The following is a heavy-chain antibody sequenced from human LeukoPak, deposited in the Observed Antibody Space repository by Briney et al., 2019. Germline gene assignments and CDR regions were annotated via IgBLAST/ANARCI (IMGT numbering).Heavy chain of an antibody. Sequence: PGGSLRLSCAASGFTFSTYWMHWVRQVPGKGQVWVSRIRGDGNSATYADFVKGRFTISRDNAKNTLYLQMNSLRVEDTAVYYCARSDYTDYWGQGTLVTVSS. CDR3: ARSDYTDY. V-gene: IGHV3-74*01. D-gene: IGHD3-3*01. CDR2: IRGDGNSA. J-gene: IGHJ4*02. CDR1: GFTFSTYW.